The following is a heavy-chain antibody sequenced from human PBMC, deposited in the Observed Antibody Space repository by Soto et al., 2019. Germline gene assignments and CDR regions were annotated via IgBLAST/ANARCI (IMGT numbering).Heavy chain of an antibody. CDR3: AKKVNSGPGSQYFDY. V-gene: IGHV3-23*01. CDR2: FRTSGDGGTT. J-gene: IGHJ4*02. Sequence: GGSLRRSCAASGFSFSSYSMSWVRQAPGKGLEWVSGFRTSGDGGTTYYADSVKGRFTISRDNSKNMLFLQMNSLRAEDTAIYYCAKKVNSGPGSQYFDYWGQGPLVTVSS. CDR1: GFSFSSYS. D-gene: IGHD3-10*01.